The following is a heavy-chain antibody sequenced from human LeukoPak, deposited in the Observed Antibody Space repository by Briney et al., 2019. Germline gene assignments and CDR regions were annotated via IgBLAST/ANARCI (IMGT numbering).Heavy chain of an antibody. CDR1: GFTFDDYG. D-gene: IGHD3-9*01. J-gene: IGHJ4*02. V-gene: IGHV3-20*04. CDR3: ARAGKELRYFDWFYFDY. Sequence: GGSLRLSCAASGFTFDDYGMSWVRQAPGKGLEWVAGINWNGGSTGYADSVKGRFTISRDNAKNSLYLQMNSLRAEDTALYYCARAGKELRYFDWFYFDYWGQGTLVTVSS. CDR2: INWNGGST.